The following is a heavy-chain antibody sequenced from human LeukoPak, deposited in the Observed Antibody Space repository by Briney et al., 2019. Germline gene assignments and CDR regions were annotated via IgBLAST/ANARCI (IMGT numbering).Heavy chain of an antibody. D-gene: IGHD6-19*01. CDR1: GGSISSYY. J-gene: IGHJ6*02. Sequence: PSETLSLTCTVSGGSISSYYWSWIRQPPGKGLEWIGYIYYSGSANYNPSLKSRVTISVDTSKNQFSLKLSSVTVADTAVYYCASGGSGPRNTNYYYYYGMDIWGQGTTVTVSS. CDR2: IYYSGSA. CDR3: ASGGSGPRNTNYYYYYGMDI. V-gene: IGHV4-59*12.